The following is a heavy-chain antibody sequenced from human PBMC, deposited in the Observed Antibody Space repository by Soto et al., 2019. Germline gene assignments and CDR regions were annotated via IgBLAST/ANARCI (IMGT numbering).Heavy chain of an antibody. V-gene: IGHV4-4*07. J-gene: IGHJ3*02. CDR3: VRGDVFDI. CDR1: GGSISGYF. D-gene: IGHD3-16*01. CDR2: IYSAGST. Sequence: QLQLQESGPGLVKPSETLSLICTVSGGSISGYFWSWVRQPAGKGLEWIGRIYSAGSTNYNPSLKSRVTMSGDTSQTQFSLKLTSVTAADTAMYYCVRGDVFDIWGRGTMVTVSS.